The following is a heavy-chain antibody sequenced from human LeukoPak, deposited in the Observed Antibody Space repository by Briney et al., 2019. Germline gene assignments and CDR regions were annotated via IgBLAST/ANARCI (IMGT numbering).Heavy chain of an antibody. J-gene: IGHJ4*02. V-gene: IGHV3-23*01. CDR2: IDASGGST. CDR3: AKRFGEGEFDY. CDR1: GFTVSSNY. D-gene: IGHD3-10*01. Sequence: GGSLRLSCAASGFTVSSNYMSWVRQAPGKGLEWVSFIDASGGSTYYADSVKGRLTISRDNSKNTLFLQMNSLRAEDTAIYYCAKRFGEGEFDYWGQGTLVTVSS.